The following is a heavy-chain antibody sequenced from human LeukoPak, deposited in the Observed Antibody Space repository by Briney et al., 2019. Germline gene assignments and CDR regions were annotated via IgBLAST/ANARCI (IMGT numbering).Heavy chain of an antibody. Sequence: GESLKISCKGSGYSFTNYWIGWVRQMPGKGLEWMGIIYPDDSDTRPSPTFQGQVTISADKSISTAYLQWSSLGASDTAMYYCARRTDRSFWYLDYWGQGTLVTVSS. V-gene: IGHV5-51*01. CDR2: IYPDDSDT. CDR3: ARRTDRSFWYLDY. CDR1: GYSFTNYW. J-gene: IGHJ4*02.